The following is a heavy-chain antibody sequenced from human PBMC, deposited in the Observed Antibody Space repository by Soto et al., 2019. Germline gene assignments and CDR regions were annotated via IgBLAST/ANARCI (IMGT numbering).Heavy chain of an antibody. CDR1: GGSISSSSYY. CDR2: IYYSGST. CDR3: ASPKIAFYNWFDP. J-gene: IGHJ5*02. Sequence: PSETLSLTCTFSGGSISSSSYYWGWIRQPPGKGLEWIGSIYYSGSTYYNPSLKSRVTISVDTSKNQFSLKLSSVTAADTAVYYCASPKIAFYNWFDPWGQGTLVTVSS. D-gene: IGHD3-3*02. V-gene: IGHV4-39*01.